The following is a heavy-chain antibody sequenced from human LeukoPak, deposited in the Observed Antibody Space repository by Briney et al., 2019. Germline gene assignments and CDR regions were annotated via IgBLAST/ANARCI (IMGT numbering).Heavy chain of an antibody. Sequence: SETLSLTCAVYGGSFSGYYWSWIRQPPGKGLEWIGYIYYSGSTNYNPSLKSRVTISVDTSKNQFSLKLSSVTAADTAAYYCAAFGELSVYWGQGTLVTVSS. J-gene: IGHJ4*02. D-gene: IGHD3-10*01. CDR1: GGSFSGYY. V-gene: IGHV4-59*01. CDR3: AAFGELSVY. CDR2: IYYSGST.